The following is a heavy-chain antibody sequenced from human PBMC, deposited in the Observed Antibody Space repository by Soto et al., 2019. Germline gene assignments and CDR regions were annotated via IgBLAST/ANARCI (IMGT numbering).Heavy chain of an antibody. V-gene: IGHV3-48*02. D-gene: IGHD3-3*01. CDR1: GFTFSSTS. CDR3: ARVIWSGHLTSDL. J-gene: IGHJ5*02. Sequence: EVQVVESGGGLVQPGGSLRLSCAASGFTFSSTSMNWVRQAPGKGLAWISYISSSSSTIYADSVKGRFTISRDNAKNSLYLQMSSLRDEDTAVYYCARVIWSGHLTSDLWGQGTLVTVSS. CDR2: ISSSSSTI.